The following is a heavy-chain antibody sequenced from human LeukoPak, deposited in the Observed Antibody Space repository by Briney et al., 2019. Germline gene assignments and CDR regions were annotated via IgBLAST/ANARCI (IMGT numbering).Heavy chain of an antibody. CDR1: GFTFSSYA. V-gene: IGHV3-23*01. D-gene: IGHD3-16*01. CDR2: ILDSGYST. J-gene: IGHJ6*03. Sequence: GGSLRLSCAATGFTFSSYAMSWVRQAPGKGLEWVSGILDSGYSTYYANSVKGRFTISRDNSNNTLYLQMNSLRAEDTAVYYCAKLGGHPLHNYYVGVWGKGTTVAVSS. CDR3: AKLGGHPLHNYYVGV.